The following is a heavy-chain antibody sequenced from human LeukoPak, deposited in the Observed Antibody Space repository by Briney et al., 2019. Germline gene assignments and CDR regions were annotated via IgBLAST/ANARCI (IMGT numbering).Heavy chain of an antibody. V-gene: IGHV4-38-2*01. CDR1: GYSISSDNY. CDR3: ARGIVSPRFYDYMDV. CDR2: IYHSGST. D-gene: IGHD1-26*01. Sequence: PSETLSLTCAVSGYSISSDNYWVWIRQPPGQGLEWTGGIYHSGSTYYNPSLKSRVTMSVDTSKNQSSLKLSSVTAADTAVYFCARGIVSPRFYDYMDVWGKGTTVTVSS. J-gene: IGHJ6*03.